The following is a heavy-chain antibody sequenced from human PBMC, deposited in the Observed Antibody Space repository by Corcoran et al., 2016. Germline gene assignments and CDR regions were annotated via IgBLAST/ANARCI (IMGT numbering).Heavy chain of an antibody. CDR3: ARDPSEKGYYGMDV. CDR2: IWYDGSNK. Sequence: QVQLVESGGGVVQPGRSLRLSCAASGFTFSSYGMHWVRQAPGKGLEWVAVIWYDGSNKYYADSVKGRFTISRDNSKNTLYLQMNSLRAEDTAVYYCARDPSEKGYYGMDVWGQGTTVTVSS. V-gene: IGHV3-33*01. CDR1: GFTFSSYG. J-gene: IGHJ6*02.